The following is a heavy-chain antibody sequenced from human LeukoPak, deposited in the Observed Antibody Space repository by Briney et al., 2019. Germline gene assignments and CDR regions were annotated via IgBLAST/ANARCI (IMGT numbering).Heavy chain of an antibody. CDR2: IYYSGST. CDR1: GGSISSGDYY. V-gene: IGHV4-30-4*01. D-gene: IGHD2-21*01. J-gene: IGHJ4*02. CDR3: ARDALAYCGGDCFDY. Sequence: SETLSLTCTVSGGSISSGDYYWSWIRQPPGKGLEWIGYIYYSGSTYYNPSLKRRVTISVGTSKNQFSLKLSSVTAADTAVYYCARDALAYCGGDCFDYWGQGTLVTVSS.